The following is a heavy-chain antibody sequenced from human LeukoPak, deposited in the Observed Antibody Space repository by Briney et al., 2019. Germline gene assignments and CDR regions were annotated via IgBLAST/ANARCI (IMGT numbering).Heavy chain of an antibody. D-gene: IGHD3-22*01. CDR2: ISGSGGST. CDR1: EFTFTSYA. J-gene: IGHJ4*02. CDR3: AISYYDSSGYSSTLDY. Sequence: PGGFLTLSCAASEFTFTSYAMSWVRQAPGKGLEWVSAISGSGGSTYYADSVKGRFTISRDNSKNTLYLQMNSLRAEDTAVYYCAISYYDSSGYSSTLDYWGRGTLVTVSS. V-gene: IGHV3-23*01.